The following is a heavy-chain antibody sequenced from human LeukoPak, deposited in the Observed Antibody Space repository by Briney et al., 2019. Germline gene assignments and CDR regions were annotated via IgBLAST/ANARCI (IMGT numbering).Heavy chain of an antibody. CDR3: ASGGGFLEWSDYYYMDV. CDR2: IYSGGST. CDR1: GFTVSSNY. V-gene: IGHV3-53*01. J-gene: IGHJ6*03. D-gene: IGHD3-3*01. Sequence: PGGSLRLSCAASGFTVSSNYMSWVRQAPGKGLEWVSVIYSGGSTYYADSVKGRFTISRDNSKNTLYLQMNSLRAEDTAVYYCASGGGFLEWSDYYYMDVWGKGTTVTVSS.